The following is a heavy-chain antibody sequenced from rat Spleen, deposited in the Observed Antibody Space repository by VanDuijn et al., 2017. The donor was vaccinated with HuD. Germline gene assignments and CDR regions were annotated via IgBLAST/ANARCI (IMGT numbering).Heavy chain of an antibody. CDR2: ISTSGVST. CDR3: TQQLGDWFAY. J-gene: IGHJ3*01. Sequence: EVQLVESGGGLVQPGRSMKLSCAASGFTFSNYDMAWVRQAPTKGLEWVASISTSGVSTYYRDSVKGRFTIFRDNAKSTLYLQMDSLRSEDTATYYCTQQLGDWFAYWGQGTLVTVSS. D-gene: IGHD1-10*01. CDR1: GFTFSNYD. V-gene: IGHV5-25*01.